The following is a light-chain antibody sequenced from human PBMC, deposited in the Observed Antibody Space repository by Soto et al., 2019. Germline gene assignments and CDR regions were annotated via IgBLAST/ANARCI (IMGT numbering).Light chain of an antibody. CDR3: QQRSNWPIT. CDR2: DAS. J-gene: IGKJ5*01. V-gene: IGKV3-11*01. Sequence: EIALTQSLATLSLSPGERATLSCRASQSVSSYLAGYQQKPGQAPRFLIYDASNRATGIPARFSGSGSGTDFTLTFSSLEPEDFAVYYCQQRSNWPITFGQGTRLEIK. CDR1: QSVSSY.